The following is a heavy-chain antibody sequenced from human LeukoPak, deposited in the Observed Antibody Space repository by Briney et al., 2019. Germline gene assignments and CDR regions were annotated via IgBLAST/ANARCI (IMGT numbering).Heavy chain of an antibody. Sequence: PGGSLRLSCAASGFTFSSYEMNWVRQAPGKGLEWVSYIGSSGTTYYADPVKGRFTISRDNAKNTLYLQMNSLRVEDTAVYYCRGDSSGYDYWGQGSLVTVSS. CDR1: GFTFSSYE. CDR3: RGDSSGYDY. CDR2: IGSSGTT. V-gene: IGHV3-48*03. D-gene: IGHD3-22*01. J-gene: IGHJ4*02.